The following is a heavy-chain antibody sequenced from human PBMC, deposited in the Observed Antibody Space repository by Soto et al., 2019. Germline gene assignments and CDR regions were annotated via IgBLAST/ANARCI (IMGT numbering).Heavy chain of an antibody. Sequence: EVQLVESGEGLVQPGGSLRLSCVASGFTFSSYSMNWVRQAPGKGLEWVSYISSSGSTIYYADSVKGRYTISRDNAKNSLYLQMNSLTAEDTAVYYCARGGVGATIGYWGQRTLVTVSS. CDR1: GFTFSSYS. J-gene: IGHJ4*02. V-gene: IGHV3-48*01. CDR3: ARGGVGATIGY. D-gene: IGHD1-26*01. CDR2: ISSSGSTI.